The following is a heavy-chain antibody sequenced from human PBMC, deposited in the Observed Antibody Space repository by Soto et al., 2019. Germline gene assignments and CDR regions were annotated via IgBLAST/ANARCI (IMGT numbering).Heavy chain of an antibody. J-gene: IGHJ5*02. Sequence: SETLSLTCTFAGCSISSGSYSLGWIRPPPGKGLEWIATLHSSGNTYYNPSLKSRVTISVDTSNNQFSLKVNSVTAADTAVYYCARLPTGFPNLFDPLGQGTLVTVSS. V-gene: IGHV4-39*01. CDR1: GCSISSGSYS. CDR2: LHSSGNT. D-gene: IGHD2-21*01. CDR3: ARLPTGFPNLFDP.